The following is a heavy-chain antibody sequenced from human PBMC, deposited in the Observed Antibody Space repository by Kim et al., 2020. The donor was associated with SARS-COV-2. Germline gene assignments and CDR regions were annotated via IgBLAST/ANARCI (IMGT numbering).Heavy chain of an antibody. Sequence: GGSLRLCCAASGFTLSSQWMHWVRQAPGKGLVWVSRIHSDGGSTSYADSVKGRFTISRDDAKNTLYLEINSLRVDDTAVYYCARPPPGYCSGGSCYFDLWGQGTLVTVSS. CDR3: ARPPPGYCSGGSCYFDL. CDR1: GFTLSSQW. V-gene: IGHV3-74*01. J-gene: IGHJ4*01. D-gene: IGHD2-15*01. CDR2: IHSDGGST.